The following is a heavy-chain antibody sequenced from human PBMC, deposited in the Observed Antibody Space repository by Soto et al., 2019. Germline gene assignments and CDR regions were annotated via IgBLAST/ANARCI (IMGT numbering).Heavy chain of an antibody. CDR2: ISGSGGST. V-gene: IGHV3-23*01. CDR1: GCTFSSYA. Sequence: GGSLRLSCAASGCTFSSYAMSWVRQAPGKGLEWVSAISGSGGSTYYAASVKGRFTISRDKSKNTLYLQMNSLRAEDTAVYYCAKVDYYYYGMDVWGQGTTVTVSS. J-gene: IGHJ6*02. D-gene: IGHD2-2*03. CDR3: AKVDYYYYGMDV.